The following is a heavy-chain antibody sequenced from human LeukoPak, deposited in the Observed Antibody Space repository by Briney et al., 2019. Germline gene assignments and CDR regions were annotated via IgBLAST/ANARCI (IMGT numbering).Heavy chain of an antibody. D-gene: IGHD4-17*01. CDR1: GFIFSSYS. CDR3: ARASDGDYGRAAFDY. J-gene: IGHJ4*02. Sequence: GGSLRLSCATSGFIFSSYSMNWVRQAPGKGLEWVSSISSSGSYIYYADSVKGRFTTSRDNARNSLYLLMNSLRADDTAVYYCARASDGDYGRAAFDYWGQGSLVTVSS. CDR2: ISSSGSYI. V-gene: IGHV3-21*01.